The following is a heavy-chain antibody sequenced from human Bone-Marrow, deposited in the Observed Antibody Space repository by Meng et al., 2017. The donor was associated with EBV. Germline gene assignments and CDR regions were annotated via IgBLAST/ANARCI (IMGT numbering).Heavy chain of an antibody. D-gene: IGHD5-12*01. CDR1: GYTFTGYY. V-gene: IGHV1-2*02. CDR2: INPNSGGT. CDR3: AMGLATDFDY. J-gene: IGHJ4*02. Sequence: QGLGEHAGAEVKKPGASGKASCKASGYTFTGYYIHWVRQAPGQGLEWVGWINPNSGGTNYAEKFQGRVTMTRDTSITTAFMELSSLKSDDTAVYYCAMGLATDFDYWGQGTLVTVSS.